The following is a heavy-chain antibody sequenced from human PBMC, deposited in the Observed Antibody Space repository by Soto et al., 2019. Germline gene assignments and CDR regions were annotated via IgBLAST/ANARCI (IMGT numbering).Heavy chain of an antibody. CDR1: GFTFSAYW. J-gene: IGHJ6*02. Sequence: GGSLRLACAASGFTFSAYWMHWVRQAPGKGLVWVSRTNTDGTATTYADSVEGRFTISRDNAKNMLYLQMNSLRAEDTAVYYCTRGHYYGMDVWGQGTTVTVSS. CDR3: TRGHYYGMDV. CDR2: TNTDGTAT. V-gene: IGHV3-74*03.